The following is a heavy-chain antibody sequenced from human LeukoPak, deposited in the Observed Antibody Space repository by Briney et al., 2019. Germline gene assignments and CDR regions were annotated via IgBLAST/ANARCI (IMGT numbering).Heavy chain of an antibody. CDR1: GFTFSSYS. J-gene: IGHJ4*02. CDR2: ISSSSSYI. V-gene: IGHV3-21*01. D-gene: IGHD4-11*01. Sequence: GRSLRLSCAASGFTFSSYSMNWVRQAPGKGLEWVSSISSSSSYIYYADSVKGRFTISRDNAKNSLYLQMNSLRAEDTAVYYCAREKTTLLSLDYWGQGTLVTVSS. CDR3: AREKTTLLSLDY.